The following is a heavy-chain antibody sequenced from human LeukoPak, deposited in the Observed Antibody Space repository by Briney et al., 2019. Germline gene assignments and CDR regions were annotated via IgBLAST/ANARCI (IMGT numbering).Heavy chain of an antibody. J-gene: IGHJ3*02. V-gene: IGHV3-66*04. CDR2: IYSGSST. Sequence: GGSLGLSCAASGFTVSSNYMSWVRQAPGKGLEWVSVIYSGSSTHYADSVKGRFTISRDNSKNTLYLQMNSLRAEDTAVYYCARPDYYGSGSSAFDIWGQGTMVAVSS. CDR3: ARPDYYGSGSSAFDI. CDR1: GFTVSSNY. D-gene: IGHD3-10*01.